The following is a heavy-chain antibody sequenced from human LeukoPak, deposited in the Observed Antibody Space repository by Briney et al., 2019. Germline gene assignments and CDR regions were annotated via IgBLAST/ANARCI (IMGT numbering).Heavy chain of an antibody. CDR2: IYSSGTT. J-gene: IGHJ4*02. CDR3: ARRVPGPQLGDYVTYYFDH. V-gene: IGHV4-4*08. CDR1: GGFISSSY. D-gene: IGHD3-10*02. Sequence: SETLSLTCTVSGGFISSSYWIWIRQPPGKGLEWVGYIYSSGTTKYNPSLKSRATISLDTSKSQLSLSLTSVTAADTAVYYCARRVPGPQLGDYVTYYFDHWGQGTLVTVSS.